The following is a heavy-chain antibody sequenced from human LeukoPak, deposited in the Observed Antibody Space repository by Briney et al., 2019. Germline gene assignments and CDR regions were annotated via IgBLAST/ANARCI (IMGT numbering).Heavy chain of an antibody. CDR3: ATRRFGELTY. D-gene: IGHD3-10*01. V-gene: IGHV3-66*01. CDR2: LYHGGST. Sequence: GGSLRLSCVGSGVIVRSNYMTWVRQAPGKGLEWVSILYHGGSTYYADSVKGRFSISRDTSKNTLYLQMNSLRVEDTAVYYCATRRFGELTYWGQGALVTVSS. J-gene: IGHJ4*02. CDR1: GVIVRSNY.